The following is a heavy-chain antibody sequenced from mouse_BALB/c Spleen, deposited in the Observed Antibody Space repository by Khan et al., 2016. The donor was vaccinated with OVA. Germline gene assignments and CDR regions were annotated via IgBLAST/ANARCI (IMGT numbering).Heavy chain of an antibody. Sequence: EVQLVESGGDLVKPGGSLKLSCAASGFTFTTYGMSWVRQTLDKRLEWVATVSTGGHYTYYPDTVKGRFTISRDNAKNTLYLQMSTLKSEDTAMFYCEGIAYYYGTERFAYWGQGTMVTVSA. CDR2: VSTGGHYT. CDR1: GFTFTTYG. D-gene: IGHD1-1*01. CDR3: EGIAYYYGTERFAY. J-gene: IGHJ3*01. V-gene: IGHV5-6*01.